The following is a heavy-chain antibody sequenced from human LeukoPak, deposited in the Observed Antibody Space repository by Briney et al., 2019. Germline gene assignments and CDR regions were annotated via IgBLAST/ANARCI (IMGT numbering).Heavy chain of an antibody. CDR3: ARVEGRYYGSGSYSAFDY. Sequence: GGSLRLSCAASGFTFSSYSMNWVRQAPGKGLEWVSYISSSSSTIYYADSVKGRFTISRDNAKNSLYLQMNSLRAEDTAVYYCARVEGRYYGSGSYSAFDYWGQGTLVTVSS. V-gene: IGHV3-48*04. CDR1: GFTFSSYS. CDR2: ISSSSSTI. J-gene: IGHJ4*02. D-gene: IGHD3-10*01.